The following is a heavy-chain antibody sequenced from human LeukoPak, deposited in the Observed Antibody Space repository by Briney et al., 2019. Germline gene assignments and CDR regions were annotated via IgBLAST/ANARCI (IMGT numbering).Heavy chain of an antibody. J-gene: IGHJ4*02. D-gene: IGHD6-13*01. CDR1: GGSISSGTYY. CDR3: ARGVIAAGGNDFDY. Sequence: PSETLSLTCTVSGGSISSGTYYWSWIRQPAGKGLEWIGRIFTSGSTNYNPSLKSRVTISLDTSKNQVSLRLSSVTAADTAVYYCARGVIAAGGNDFDYWGQGTLVTVSS. CDR2: IFTSGST. V-gene: IGHV4-61*02.